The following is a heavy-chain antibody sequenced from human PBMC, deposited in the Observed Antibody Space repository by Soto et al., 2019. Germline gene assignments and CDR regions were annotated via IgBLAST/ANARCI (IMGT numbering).Heavy chain of an antibody. Sequence: GGSLRLSCAASGFTVSSNYMSWVRQAPGKGLEWVSVIYSGGITYYVASVKGRFTISRHNSKNTLYLQMNSLRAEDTAVYYCASHGSYHLYYYYYYIKDVWGKETTVTVSS. D-gene: IGHD1-26*01. CDR1: GFTVSSNY. V-gene: IGHV3-53*04. J-gene: IGHJ6*03. CDR2: IYSGGIT. CDR3: ASHGSYHLYYYYYYIKDV.